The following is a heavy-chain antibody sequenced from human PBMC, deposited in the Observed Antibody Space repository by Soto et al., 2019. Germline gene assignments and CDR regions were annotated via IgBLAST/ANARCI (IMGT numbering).Heavy chain of an antibody. CDR1: GFTFSSYS. CDR2: ISSSSSYI. Sequence: EVQLVESGGGLVKPGGSLRLSCAASGFTFSSYSMNWVRQAPGKGLEWVSSISSSSSYIYYADSVKGRFTISRDNAKNSLYLQIISLRVEDTAVYYCARDPCSWYGPGGPWGQGTLVTASS. J-gene: IGHJ5*02. V-gene: IGHV3-21*01. CDR3: ARDPCSWYGPGGP. D-gene: IGHD6-13*01.